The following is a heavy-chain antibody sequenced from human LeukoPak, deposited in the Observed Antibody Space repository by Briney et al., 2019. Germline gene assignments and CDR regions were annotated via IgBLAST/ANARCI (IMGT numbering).Heavy chain of an antibody. J-gene: IGHJ4*02. CDR3: AKVSYYYDSRTDDY. CDR1: GFTFSSYA. CDR2: ISGSGGST. D-gene: IGHD3-22*01. V-gene: IGHV3-23*01. Sequence: GGSLRLSCAASGFTFSSYAMSWVRQAPGKGLEWVSAISGSGGSTYYADSVKGRFTISRDNSKNTLYLQMNSLRAEDTAVYYCAKVSYYYDSRTDDYWGQGTLVTVSS.